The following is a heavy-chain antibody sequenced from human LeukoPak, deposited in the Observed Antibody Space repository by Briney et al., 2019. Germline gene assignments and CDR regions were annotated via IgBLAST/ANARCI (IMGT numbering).Heavy chain of an antibody. Sequence: MTSETLSLTCAVYGGSFSGYYWSWIRQPPGKGLEWIGEINHSGSTNYNPSLKSRVTISVDTSKNQFSLKLSSVTAADTAVYYCARGRITMVRGRIVTRVSYYFDYWGQGTLVTVSS. CDR1: GGSFSGYY. V-gene: IGHV4-34*01. CDR3: ARGRITMVRGRIVTRVSYYFDY. J-gene: IGHJ4*02. CDR2: INHSGST. D-gene: IGHD3-10*01.